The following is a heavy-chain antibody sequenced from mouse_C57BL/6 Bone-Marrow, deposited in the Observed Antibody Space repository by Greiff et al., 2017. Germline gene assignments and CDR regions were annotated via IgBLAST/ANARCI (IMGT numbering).Heavy chain of an antibody. CDR1: GYTFTSYG. CDR2: IYPRSGNT. CDR3: ARGNYYGSSSWFAY. Sequence: VQLVESGAELARPGASVKLSCKASGYTFTSYGISWVKQRTGQGLEWIGEIYPRSGNTYYNEKFKGKATLTADKSSSTAYMELRSLTSEDSAVXFCARGNYYGSSSWFAYWGQGTLVTVSA. D-gene: IGHD1-1*01. J-gene: IGHJ3*01. V-gene: IGHV1-81*01.